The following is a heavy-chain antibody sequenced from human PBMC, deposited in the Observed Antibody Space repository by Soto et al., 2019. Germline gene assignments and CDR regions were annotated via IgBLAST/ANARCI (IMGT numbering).Heavy chain of an antibody. CDR2: IYYSGST. CDR1: GGSISSGGYY. D-gene: IGHD6-13*01. J-gene: IGHJ6*02. CDR3: AREGSTYGMDV. Sequence: PSETLSLTCTVSGGSISSGGYYWSWIRQHPGKGLEWIGYIYYSGSTYYNPSLESRVTISVDTSKNQFSLKLSSVTAADTAVYYCAREGSTYGMDVWGQGTTVTVSS. V-gene: IGHV4-31*03.